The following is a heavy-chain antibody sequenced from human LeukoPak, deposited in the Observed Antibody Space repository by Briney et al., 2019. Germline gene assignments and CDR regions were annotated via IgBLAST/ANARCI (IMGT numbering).Heavy chain of an antibody. Sequence: GGSLRLSCATSGFTFTDYYMSWIRQAPGKGLEWVSYISVSGTTMYYADSVKGRFTISRDNAKNSLYLQMNSLRAEDTAVYYCARDGVVVPAAMPTADYWGQGTLVTVSS. CDR3: ARDGVVVPAAMPTADY. J-gene: IGHJ4*02. D-gene: IGHD2-2*01. CDR2: ISVSGTTM. V-gene: IGHV3-11*04. CDR1: GFTFTDYY.